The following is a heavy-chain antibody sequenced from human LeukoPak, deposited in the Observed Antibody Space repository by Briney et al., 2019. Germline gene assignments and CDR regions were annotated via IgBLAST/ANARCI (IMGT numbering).Heavy chain of an antibody. J-gene: IGHJ5*02. CDR1: GGSFSGYY. CDR3: ARLVPPGWFDP. V-gene: IGHV4-34*01. Sequence: SETLSLTCAVYGGSFSGYYWSWIRRPPGKGLEWIGAINHSGSTNYNPSLKSRVTISVDTSKNQFSLKLTSVTAADTAVYYCARLVPPGWFDPWGQGTLVTVSS. CDR2: INHSGST.